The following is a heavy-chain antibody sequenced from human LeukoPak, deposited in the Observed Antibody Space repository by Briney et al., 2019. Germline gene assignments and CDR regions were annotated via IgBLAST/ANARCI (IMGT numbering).Heavy chain of an antibody. Sequence: PSETLSLTCTVSGGSISNYYWSWIRQAAGKGLEWIGRIYTSGSTNYNPSLESPVTMSVDTSKNQFSLKVSSVTAADTAVYYCARGSVNNAFDIWGQGTMVTVSS. J-gene: IGHJ3*02. CDR1: GGSISNYY. CDR3: ARGSVNNAFDI. V-gene: IGHV4-4*07. CDR2: IYTSGST.